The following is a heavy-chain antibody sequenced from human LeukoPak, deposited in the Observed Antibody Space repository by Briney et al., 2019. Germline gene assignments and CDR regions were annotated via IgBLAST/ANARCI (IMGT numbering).Heavy chain of an antibody. CDR2: ISGSGGST. CDR3: AKDGRNFVVVPAAMDY. D-gene: IGHD2-2*01. J-gene: IGHJ4*02. CDR1: GFTFSSYA. Sequence: GGSLRLSCAASGFTFSSYAMSWVRQAPGKGLEWVSAISGSGGSTYYADSVKGRFTISRDNSKNTLYLQMNSLRAEDTAVYYCAKDGRNFVVVPAAMDYWGQGTLVTVSS. V-gene: IGHV3-23*01.